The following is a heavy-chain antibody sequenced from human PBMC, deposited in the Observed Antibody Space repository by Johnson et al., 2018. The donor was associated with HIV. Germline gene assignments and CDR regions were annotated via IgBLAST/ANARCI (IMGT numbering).Heavy chain of an antibody. CDR1: GFSFSHYG. CDR3: ASQYCGGDCYAIDI. J-gene: IGHJ3*02. Sequence: QVQLVESGGGVVQPGGSLRLSCVASGFSFSHYGMHWVRQGPGKGLEWVAFISYDGSSKYYADSVKGRFTISRDNSKNTLSLQMNSLRPEDAAMYYCASQYCGGDCYAIDIWGQGTMVTVSS. D-gene: IGHD2-21*01. CDR2: ISYDGSSK. V-gene: IGHV3-30*03.